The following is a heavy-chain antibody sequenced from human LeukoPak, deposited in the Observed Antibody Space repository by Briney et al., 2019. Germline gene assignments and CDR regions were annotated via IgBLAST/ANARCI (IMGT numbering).Heavy chain of an antibody. Sequence: GGSLRLSCAASGFTFSNYAMNWVRQAPGKGLDWVSSITAGGSFKYYADSVEGRFTISRDNAKNSLYLQMSSLTPEDTAVYYCARRYVVVVAATLNWFDPWGQGTLVTVSS. CDR2: ITAGGSFK. V-gene: IGHV3-21*01. CDR3: ARRYVVVVAATLNWFDP. CDR1: GFTFSNYA. D-gene: IGHD2-15*01. J-gene: IGHJ5*02.